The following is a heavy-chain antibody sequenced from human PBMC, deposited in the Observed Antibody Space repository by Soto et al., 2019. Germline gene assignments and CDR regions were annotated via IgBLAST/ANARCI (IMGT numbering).Heavy chain of an antibody. Sequence: AGGSLRLSCAASGFTFSDYYMSWIRQAPGKGLEWVSDISSSGSIIYYADSVKGRFTISRDNAKNSLYLQMNSLRAEDTAVYYCARVNGYYYYGMDVWGQGTTVTVPS. J-gene: IGHJ6*02. CDR2: ISSSGSII. V-gene: IGHV3-11*01. CDR3: ARVNGYYYYGMDV. CDR1: GFTFSDYY. D-gene: IGHD3-22*01.